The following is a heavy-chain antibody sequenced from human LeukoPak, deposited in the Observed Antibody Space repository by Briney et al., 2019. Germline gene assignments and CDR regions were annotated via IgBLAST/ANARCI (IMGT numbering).Heavy chain of an antibody. J-gene: IGHJ4*02. CDR1: GGSISSSNW. D-gene: IGHD6-19*01. Sequence: SETLSLTCTISGGSISSSNWWSWVRQPPGKGLEWIGEIYHSGSTNYNPSLKSRVTISVDKSKNQFSLKLSSVTAADTAVYYCARSHSSGWQSFDYWGQGTLVTVSS. CDR2: IYHSGST. V-gene: IGHV4-4*02. CDR3: ARSHSSGWQSFDY.